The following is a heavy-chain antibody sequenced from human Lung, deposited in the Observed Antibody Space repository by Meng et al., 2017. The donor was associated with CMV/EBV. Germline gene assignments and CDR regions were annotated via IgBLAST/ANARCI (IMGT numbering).Heavy chain of an antibody. D-gene: IGHD3-22*01. CDR2: LHYGGTT. V-gene: IGHV4-39*07. CDR1: GGSVSRGFSH. CDR3: ARDMRPMMRVDP. J-gene: IGHJ5*02. Sequence: SETLSLTCSVSGGSVSRGFSHWGWIRQPPGKGLGWIGTLHYGGTTYSNPSLKSRVTISVDTSNNHFSLKLTSVTAADTAVYYCARDMRPMMRVDPWGHGXQVPVSS.